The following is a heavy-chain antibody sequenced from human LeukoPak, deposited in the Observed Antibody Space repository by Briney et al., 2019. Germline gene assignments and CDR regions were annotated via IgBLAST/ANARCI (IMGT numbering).Heavy chain of an antibody. CDR3: AELGITMIGGV. CDR1: GFTFSSYS. D-gene: IGHD3-10*02. V-gene: IGHV3-21*01. Sequence: MTGGSLRLSCAASGFTFSSYSMNWVRQAPGWGLEWVSSISSSSSYIYYADSVKGRFTISRDNAKNSLYLQMNSLRAEDTAVYYCAELGITMIGGVWGKGTTVTISS. CDR2: ISSSSSYI. J-gene: IGHJ6*04.